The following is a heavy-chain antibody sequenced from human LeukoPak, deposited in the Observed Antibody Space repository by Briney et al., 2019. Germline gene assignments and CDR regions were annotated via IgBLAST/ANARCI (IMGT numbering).Heavy chain of an antibody. D-gene: IGHD2-21*02. J-gene: IGHJ2*01. CDR3: ARLAYCGGDCYQAYWYFDL. CDR2: IYYSGST. CDR1: GGSISSGGYY. V-gene: IGHV4-31*03. Sequence: PSETLSLTCTVSGGSISSGGYYWSWIRQRPGKGLEWIGYIYYSGSTYYNPSLKSRVTISVDTSKNQFSLKLSSVTAADTAVYYCARLAYCGGDCYQAYWYFDLWGRGTLVTVSS.